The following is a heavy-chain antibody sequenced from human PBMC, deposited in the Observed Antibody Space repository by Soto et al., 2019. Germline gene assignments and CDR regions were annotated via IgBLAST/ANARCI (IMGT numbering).Heavy chain of an antibody. V-gene: IGHV4-39*01. CDR2: IYYSGST. J-gene: IGHJ4*02. Sequence: SETLSLTCTVSSGSISSSSYYLGWIRKPPGKGLEWIGSIYYSGSTYYNPSLKSRVTISVDTSKNQFSLKLSAVTAADTAVYYCARHEDIVVVPAADLWGQGTLVTVSS. D-gene: IGHD2-2*01. CDR3: ARHEDIVVVPAADL. CDR1: SGSISSSSYY.